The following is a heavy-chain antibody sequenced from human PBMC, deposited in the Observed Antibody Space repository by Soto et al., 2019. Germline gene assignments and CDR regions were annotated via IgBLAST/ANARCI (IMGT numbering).Heavy chain of an antibody. Sequence: NPSETLSLTCTVSGGSISSYYWSWIRQPPGKGLEWIGYMYYSGSTNYNPSLKSRVTISVDTSKNQLSLKLSSVTAADTAVYYCASGYSGYDSAFDYWGQGTLVTVSS. CDR2: MYYSGST. D-gene: IGHD5-12*01. V-gene: IGHV4-59*08. CDR3: ASGYSGYDSAFDY. CDR1: GGSISSYY. J-gene: IGHJ4*02.